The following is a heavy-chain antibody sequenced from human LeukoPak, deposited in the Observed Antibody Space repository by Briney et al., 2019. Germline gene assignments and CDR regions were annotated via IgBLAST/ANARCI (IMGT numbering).Heavy chain of an antibody. J-gene: IGHJ6*02. CDR1: GFTFSSYW. V-gene: IGHV3-7*01. CDR3: ARGGFGELVDYYYYGMDV. Sequence: GGSLRLSCAASGFTFSSYWMSWVRQAPGKGLEWVANIKQDGGEKYYVDSVKGRFTISRDNAKNSLYLQMNSLRAEDTAVYYCARGGFGELVDYYYYGMDVWGQGTTVTVSS. CDR2: IKQDGGEK. D-gene: IGHD3-10*01.